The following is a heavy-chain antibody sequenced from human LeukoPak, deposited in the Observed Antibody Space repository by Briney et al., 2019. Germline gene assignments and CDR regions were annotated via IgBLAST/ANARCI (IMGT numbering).Heavy chain of an antibody. Sequence: SETLSLTCTVSGGSISNYYWNWIRQPPGKGLEWIGSIYYSGSTNYNPSLKSRVTISVDTSKNQFSLKLSSVTAADTAVYYCARILNYYGSGSYYNGGDYWGQGTLVTVSS. V-gene: IGHV4-59*08. CDR3: ARILNYYGSGSYYNGGDY. D-gene: IGHD3-10*01. CDR2: IYYSGST. CDR1: GGSISNYY. J-gene: IGHJ4*02.